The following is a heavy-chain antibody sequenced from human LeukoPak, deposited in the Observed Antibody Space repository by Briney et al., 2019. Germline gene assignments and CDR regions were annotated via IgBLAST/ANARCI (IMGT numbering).Heavy chain of an antibody. CDR3: ARGYCSGITSCPFIWFDP. Sequence: SETLSLTCTVSGYSISSGYYWGWIRQPPGKRLEWIGNIDHGGISTYNSSLRSRVTISRDTSKNQFSLKLSSVTAADTAVYYCARGYCSGITSCPFIWFDPWGQGALVTVSS. CDR1: GYSISSGYY. V-gene: IGHV4-38-2*02. J-gene: IGHJ5*02. D-gene: IGHD2-15*01. CDR2: IDHGGIS.